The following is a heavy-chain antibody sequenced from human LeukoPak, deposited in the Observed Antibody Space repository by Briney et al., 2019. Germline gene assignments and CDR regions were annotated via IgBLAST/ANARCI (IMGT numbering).Heavy chain of an antibody. CDR3: ARDPNHIAANWFDP. J-gene: IGHJ5*02. Sequence: ASVKVSCKASGYTFTSYGISWVRQAPGQGLEWMGWISAYNGNTNYAQKLQGRVTITTDTSTSTAYMELRSLRSDDTAVYYCARDPNHIAANWFDPWGREPWSPSPQ. V-gene: IGHV1-18*01. CDR2: ISAYNGNT. D-gene: IGHD6-13*01. CDR1: GYTFTSYG.